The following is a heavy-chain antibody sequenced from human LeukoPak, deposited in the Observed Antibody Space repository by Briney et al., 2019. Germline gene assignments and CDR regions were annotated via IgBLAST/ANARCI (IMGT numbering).Heavy chain of an antibody. D-gene: IGHD3-3*01. V-gene: IGHV4-59*01. J-gene: IGHJ6*02. Sequence: PSETLSLTCTVSGGSISSYYWSWIRQPPGKGLEWIGYIYYSGSTNYNPSLKSRVTISVDTSKNQFSLKLSSVTAADTAVYYCASGLAYYDFWSGSSHYYGMDVWGQGTTVTVSS. CDR2: IYYSGST. CDR1: GGSISSYY. CDR3: ASGLAYYDFWSGSSHYYGMDV.